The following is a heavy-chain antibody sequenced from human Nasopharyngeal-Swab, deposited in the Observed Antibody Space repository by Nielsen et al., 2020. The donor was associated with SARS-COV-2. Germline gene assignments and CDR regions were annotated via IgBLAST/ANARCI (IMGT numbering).Heavy chain of an antibody. V-gene: IGHV4-39*07. CDR1: GASIAYSTFY. J-gene: IGHJ4*02. CDR3: ARTFCTTSSCSYYFDS. CDR2: VEQSGFT. D-gene: IGHD2-2*01. Sequence: SETLSLTCTVSGASIAYSTFYWTWIRQPPGKGLEWIGEVEQSGFTKYNPSLKSRVSISLDTSKNQVSLKVSSVTAADTAVYYCARTFCTTSSCSYYFDSWGQGNLVTVSS.